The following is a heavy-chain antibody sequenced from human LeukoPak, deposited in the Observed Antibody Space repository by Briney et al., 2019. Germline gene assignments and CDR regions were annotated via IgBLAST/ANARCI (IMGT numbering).Heavy chain of an antibody. CDR2: ISSSSSTI. V-gene: IGHV3-48*01. CDR1: GFTFSSYS. CDR3: ARPRVGGSSGYPYGGSFDY. J-gene: IGHJ4*02. D-gene: IGHD3-22*01. Sequence: PGGSLRLSCAASGFTFSSYSMNWVRQAPGKGLEWVSYISSSSSTIYYADSVKGRFTISRDNSKNTLYLQMNSLRAEDTAVYYCARPRVGGSSGYPYGGSFDYWGQGTLVTVSS.